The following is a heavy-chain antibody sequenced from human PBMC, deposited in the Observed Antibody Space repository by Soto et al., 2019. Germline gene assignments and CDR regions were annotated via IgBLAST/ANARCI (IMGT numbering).Heavy chain of an antibody. CDR2: IYYSGST. V-gene: IGHV4-30-4*01. CDR1: GGSISSGDYY. CDR3: ARYADCSSTSCYLVGDDAFDI. Sequence: SETLSLTCTVSGGSISSGDYYWSWIRQPPGKGLEWIGYIYYSGSTYYNPSLKSRVTISVDTSKNQFSLKLSSVTAADTAVYYCARYADCSSTSCYLVGDDAFDIWGQGTMVTV. D-gene: IGHD2-2*01. J-gene: IGHJ3*02.